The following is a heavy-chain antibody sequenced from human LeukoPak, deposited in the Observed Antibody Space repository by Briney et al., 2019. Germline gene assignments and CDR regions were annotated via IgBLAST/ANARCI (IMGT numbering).Heavy chain of an antibody. Sequence: PSETLSLTCTVSGFSMDTIYYQWGWIRQPPGRGLEWIGSIYYSGSTYYNPSLKSRVTISVDTSKNQFSLKLSSVTAADTAVYYCARHSGYSYNYGMDVWGQGTTVTVSS. D-gene: IGHD5-18*01. CDR3: ARHSGYSYNYGMDV. CDR1: GFSMDTIYYQ. CDR2: IYYSGST. V-gene: IGHV4-39*01. J-gene: IGHJ6*02.